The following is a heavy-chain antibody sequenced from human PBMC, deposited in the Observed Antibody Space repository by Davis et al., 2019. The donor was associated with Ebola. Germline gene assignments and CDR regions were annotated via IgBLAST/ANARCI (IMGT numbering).Heavy chain of an antibody. CDR1: GYTFTSYG. D-gene: IGHD2-2*01. J-gene: IGHJ5*02. CDR2: ISAYNGNT. Sequence: ASVKVSCKASGYTFTSYGISWVRQAPGQGLEWMGWISAYNGNTNYAQKLQGRVTMTTDTSTSTAYMELRSLRSDDTAVYYCARGGRYCSSTSCYENWFDPWGQGTLVTVSS. V-gene: IGHV1-18*01. CDR3: ARGGRYCSSTSCYENWFDP.